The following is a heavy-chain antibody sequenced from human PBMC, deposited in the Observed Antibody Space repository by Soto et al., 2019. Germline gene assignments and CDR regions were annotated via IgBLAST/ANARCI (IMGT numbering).Heavy chain of an antibody. D-gene: IGHD3-22*01. CDR1: GGSISSGGYY. V-gene: IGHV4-31*03. J-gene: IGHJ4*02. CDR2: IYYSGST. CDR3: ARSYDSSGYYWDY. Sequence: SETLSLTCTVSGGSISSGGYYWSWIRQHPGKGLEWIGYIYYSGSTYYNQSLKSRVTISVDTSKNQFSLRLSSVTAADMAVYYCARSYDSSGYYWDYWGQGTLVTVSS.